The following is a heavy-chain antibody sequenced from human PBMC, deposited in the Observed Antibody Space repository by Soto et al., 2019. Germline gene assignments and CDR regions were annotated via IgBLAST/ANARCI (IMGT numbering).Heavy chain of an antibody. CDR2: IRSKAYGGTT. D-gene: IGHD3-9*01. J-gene: IGHJ3*02. CDR3: TRDHSTYYDNLTGPSPHAFDI. Sequence: GGSLRLSCTASGFTFGDYAVSWFRQAPGKGLEWVGFIRSKAYGGTTEYAASVKGRFTISRDDSKSIAYLQMNSLKTEDTAVYYCTRDHSTYYDNLTGPSPHAFDIWGQGTMVTVSS. CDR1: GFTFGDYA. V-gene: IGHV3-49*03.